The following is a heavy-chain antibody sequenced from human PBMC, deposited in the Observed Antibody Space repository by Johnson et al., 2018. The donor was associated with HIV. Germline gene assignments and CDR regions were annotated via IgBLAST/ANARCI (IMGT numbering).Heavy chain of an antibody. CDR1: GFTFDDYA. J-gene: IGHJ3*02. CDR2: INWNGGDT. CDR3: ARDRALGWELLGAFDI. D-gene: IGHD1-26*01. V-gene: IGHV3-9*01. Sequence: VESGGGLVQPGRSLRLSCAASGFTFDDYAMHWVRQAPGKGLEWVSGINWNGGDTGYADSVKGRFTISRDNAKNSLYLQMNSLRAEDTALYYCARDRALGWELLGAFDIWGQGTMVTVSS.